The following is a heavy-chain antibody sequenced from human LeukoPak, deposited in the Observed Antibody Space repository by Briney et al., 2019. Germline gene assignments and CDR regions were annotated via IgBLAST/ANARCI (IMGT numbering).Heavy chain of an antibody. CDR2: IYYSGST. J-gene: IGHJ5*02. CDR1: GGSISSYY. Sequence: SETLSLTCTVSGGSISSYYWSWIRQPPGKGLEWIGYIYYSGSTNYNPSLKSRVTISVDTSKNQFSLKLSSVTAADTAVYYCARGEIEYSSSEGWFDPWGQGTLVTVSS. V-gene: IGHV4-59*01. D-gene: IGHD6-6*01. CDR3: ARGEIEYSSSEGWFDP.